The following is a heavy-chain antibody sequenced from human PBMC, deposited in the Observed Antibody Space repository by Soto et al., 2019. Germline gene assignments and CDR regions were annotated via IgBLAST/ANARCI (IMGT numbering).Heavy chain of an antibody. D-gene: IGHD3-10*01. Sequence: ASVKVSCKASGYTFTSYGISWVRQAPGQRLEWMGWISAYNGNTNYAQKLQGRVTMTTDTSTSTAYMELRSLRSDDTAVYYCARDRPESSGSYYKERAQTYYYYGMDVWGQGTTVTVSS. J-gene: IGHJ6*02. CDR3: ARDRPESSGSYYKERAQTYYYYGMDV. CDR1: GYTFTSYG. V-gene: IGHV1-18*04. CDR2: ISAYNGNT.